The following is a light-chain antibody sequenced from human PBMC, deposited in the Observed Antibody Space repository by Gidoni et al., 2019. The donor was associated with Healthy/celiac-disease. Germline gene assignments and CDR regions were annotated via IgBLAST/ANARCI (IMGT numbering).Light chain of an antibody. Sequence: DIQMTQSPSSLSASVGDRVTITCRASQSISSYLNWYQQKPGKAPKLLIYAASSLQSGVPSRFSDSGSGTDFTLTISSLQPEDFATYYCQQSYSTLVTFGQGTKLEIK. CDR2: AAS. V-gene: IGKV1-39*01. CDR1: QSISSY. CDR3: QQSYSTLVT. J-gene: IGKJ2*01.